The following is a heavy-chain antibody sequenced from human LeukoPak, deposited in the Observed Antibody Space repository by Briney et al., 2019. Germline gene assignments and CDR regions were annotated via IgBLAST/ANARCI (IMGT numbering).Heavy chain of an antibody. J-gene: IGHJ4*02. V-gene: IGHV1-18*01. Sequence: ASVKVSCKASGYTFTSYGISWVRQAPGQGLEWMGWISAYNGNTNYAQKLQGRVTMTTDTSTSTAYMELRGLRSDDTAVYYCARDYDYVWGSYRYFDYWGQGTLVTVSS. D-gene: IGHD3-16*02. CDR2: ISAYNGNT. CDR1: GYTFTSYG. CDR3: ARDYDYVWGSYRYFDY.